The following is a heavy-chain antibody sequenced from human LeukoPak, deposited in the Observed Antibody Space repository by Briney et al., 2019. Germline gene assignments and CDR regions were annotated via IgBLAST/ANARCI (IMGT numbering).Heavy chain of an antibody. Sequence: ASVKVSCKASGYTFTSYYMHWVRQAPGQGLEWMGIINPSGGSTSYAQKFQGRVTMTTDTSTSTAYMELRSLRSDDTAVYYCAVGQYYYDYWGQGTLVTVSS. J-gene: IGHJ4*02. CDR1: GYTFTSYY. CDR3: AVGQYYYDY. CDR2: INPSGGST. V-gene: IGHV1-46*01. D-gene: IGHD1-26*01.